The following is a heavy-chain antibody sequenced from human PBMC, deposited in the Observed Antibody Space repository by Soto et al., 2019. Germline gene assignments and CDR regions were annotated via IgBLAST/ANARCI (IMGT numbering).Heavy chain of an antibody. CDR2: INSDGSST. Sequence: PGGSLRLSCAASGFTFRSYWMQWVRQAPGKGLVWVSWINSDGSSTSYADSVKGRFTISRDNAKNTLYLQMNSLRAEDTAVYYCARGGSSLNXESWGQGTLVTVPQ. CDR1: GFTFRSYW. V-gene: IGHV3-74*01. D-gene: IGHD6-6*01. CDR3: ARGGSSLNXES. J-gene: IGHJ4*02.